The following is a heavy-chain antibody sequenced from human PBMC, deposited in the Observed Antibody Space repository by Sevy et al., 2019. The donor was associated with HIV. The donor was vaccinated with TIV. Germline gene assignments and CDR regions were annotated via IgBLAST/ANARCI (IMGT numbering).Heavy chain of an antibody. CDR2: IKSKTDGGTR. J-gene: IGHJ4*02. D-gene: IGHD1-1*01. V-gene: IGHV3-15*01. CDR3: ACGIETSDFDH. CDR1: GFTFSNAW. Sequence: GGSLRLSCAASGFTFSNAWMSWVRQAPGKGLEWVGRIKSKTDGGTRDFAAPVKGRFSISRDDSKNTVYLQMDNLKDEDTGVYCCACGIETSDFDHWGQGTLVTVSS.